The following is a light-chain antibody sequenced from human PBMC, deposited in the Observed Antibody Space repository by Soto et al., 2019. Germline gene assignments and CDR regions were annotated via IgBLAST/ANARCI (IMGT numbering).Light chain of an antibody. V-gene: IGKV3-15*01. CDR1: QSVSSN. CDR2: GAS. Sequence: EIVMTQSPATLSVSPGERATLSCRASQSVSSNLAWYQQKPGQAPRLLIYGASTRATGIPARFSGSGSGTEFTLTISRLQSGDFAVYYCQQYNNWPGGTFGQGTKLEIK. J-gene: IGKJ2*01. CDR3: QQYNNWPGGT.